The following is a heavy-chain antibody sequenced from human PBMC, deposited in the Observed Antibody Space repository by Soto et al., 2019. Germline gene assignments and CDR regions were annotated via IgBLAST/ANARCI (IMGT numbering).Heavy chain of an antibody. V-gene: IGHV1-18*01. Sequence: QVQLVQSGGDVKTPGDSVKVSCTSSRYTFTSHGIAWVRQAPGQGLEWMGWISTFNGKTDYAQKFQGRVTMTADTPTSTVHVELRSLRSDDTAVYYCARLLTEGATFREDAFDLWGQGTKGIVS. CDR1: RYTFTSHG. CDR2: ISTFNGKT. J-gene: IGHJ3*01. CDR3: ARLLTEGATFREDAFDL. D-gene: IGHD1-26*01.